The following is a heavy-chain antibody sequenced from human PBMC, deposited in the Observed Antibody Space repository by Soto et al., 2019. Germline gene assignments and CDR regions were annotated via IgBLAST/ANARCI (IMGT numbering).Heavy chain of an antibody. CDR1: GFSLSTSGVG. V-gene: IGHV2-5*01. CDR3: ARSNNYGLFDY. D-gene: IGHD4-17*01. J-gene: IGHJ4*02. Sequence: SGPTLVNPTQTLTLTCTFSGFSLSTSGVGVGWIRQPPGKALEWLALIYWNDDKRYSPSLKSRLTITKDTSKNQVVLTMTNMDPEDTATYYCARSNNYGLFDYWGQGTLVTVSS. CDR2: IYWNDDK.